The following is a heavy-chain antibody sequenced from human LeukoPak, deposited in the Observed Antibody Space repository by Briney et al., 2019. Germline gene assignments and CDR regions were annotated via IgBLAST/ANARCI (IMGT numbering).Heavy chain of an antibody. D-gene: IGHD5-18*01. CDR3: ARSFGYSYGLPFDY. V-gene: IGHV4-39*01. Sequence: SETLSLTCTVSGGYISSSSYYWGSIRQPPGKGLEWFGSISYTGSTYYNPSLERRSSVSADTTKNQFSFKPSSASTSDTAIYYCARSFGYSYGLPFDYWGQGNLATVSS. CDR2: ISYTGST. CDR1: GGYISSSSYY. J-gene: IGHJ4*02.